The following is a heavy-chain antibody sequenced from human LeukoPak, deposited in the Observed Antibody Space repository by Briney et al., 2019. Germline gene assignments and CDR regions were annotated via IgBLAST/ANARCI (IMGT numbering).Heavy chain of an antibody. D-gene: IGHD2-15*01. CDR1: GYTFTSNY. Sequence: ASVKVSCKASGYTFTSNYIHWVRQAPGQGLEWMGMIYPRDGSTSYAQKFQGRVTITADESTSTAYMELSSLRSEDTAVYYCARSGYCSGGSCYSSDYYYYYGMDVWGQGTTVTVSS. CDR2: IYPRDGST. J-gene: IGHJ6*02. CDR3: ARSGYCSGGSCYSSDYYYYYGMDV. V-gene: IGHV1-46*01.